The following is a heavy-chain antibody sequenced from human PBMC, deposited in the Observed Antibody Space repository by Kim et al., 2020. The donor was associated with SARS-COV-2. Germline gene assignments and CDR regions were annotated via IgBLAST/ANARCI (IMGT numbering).Heavy chain of an antibody. Sequence: GGSLRLSCAASGFTFDDYAMHWVRQAPGKGLEWVSLISGDGGSTYYADSVKGRFTISRDNSKNSLYLQMNSLRTEDTALYYCAKDIVAPTLYCSGGSCYYDNYYYGMDVWGQGTTVTVSS. D-gene: IGHD2-15*01. J-gene: IGHJ6*02. V-gene: IGHV3-43*02. CDR2: ISGDGGST. CDR3: AKDIVAPTLYCSGGSCYYDNYYYGMDV. CDR1: GFTFDDYA.